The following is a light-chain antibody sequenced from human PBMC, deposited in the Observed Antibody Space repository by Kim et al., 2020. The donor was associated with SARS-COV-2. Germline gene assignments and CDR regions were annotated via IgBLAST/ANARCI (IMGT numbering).Light chain of an antibody. CDR1: QSISTW. V-gene: IGKV1-5*03. CDR2: KAS. J-gene: IGKJ1*01. Sequence: AVVGDRVTITGRASQSISTWVAWYQQKPGKAPNLLIYKASILESGVPSRFSGSASGTDFTLTITSLQPDDFGTYYCQHYSAYPWTFGQGTKVDIK. CDR3: QHYSAYPWT.